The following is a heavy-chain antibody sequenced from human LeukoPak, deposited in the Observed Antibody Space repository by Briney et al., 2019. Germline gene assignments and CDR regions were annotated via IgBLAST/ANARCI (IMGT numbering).Heavy chain of an antibody. CDR1: GGSISSYY. J-gene: IGHJ5*02. CDR2: IYYSGST. V-gene: IGHV4-59*01. CDR3: ARIDTGYYYDSSAPSNWFDP. Sequence: SETLSLTCTVSGGSISSYYWSGIRQPPGKGLEWIGYIYYSGSTNYNPSLKSRVTISVDTSKNQFSLRLSSVTAADTAVYYCARIDTGYYYDSSAPSNWFDPWGQGTLVTVSS. D-gene: IGHD3-22*01.